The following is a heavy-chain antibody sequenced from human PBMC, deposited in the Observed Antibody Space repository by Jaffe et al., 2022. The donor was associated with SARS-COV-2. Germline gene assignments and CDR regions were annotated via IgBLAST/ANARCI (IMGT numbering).Heavy chain of an antibody. Sequence: EVQLVESGGGLVQPGGSLRLSCAASGFRFSSYWMSWVRQPPGKGLEWVANIKYDESEKNFVDSVKGRFTISRDNAKNSLYLHMNTLRAEDTAVYYCASLDRSGYHVDWGQGTLVTVSS. CDR1: GFRFSSYW. CDR2: IKYDESEK. CDR3: ASLDRSGYHVD. V-gene: IGHV3-7*03. J-gene: IGHJ4*02. D-gene: IGHD3-22*01.